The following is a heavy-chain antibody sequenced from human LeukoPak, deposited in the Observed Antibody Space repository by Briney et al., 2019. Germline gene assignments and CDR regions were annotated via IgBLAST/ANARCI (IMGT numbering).Heavy chain of an antibody. Sequence: GGSLRLSCAASGFTFSSYAMNWVRQAPMKGVEWVSGISGRGGDTYYADSVRGRFTISRDNSKTTLYLQMNSLRADDTAVYYCATNYYDSSGYFPDFDYWGQGAQVSVSS. V-gene: IGHV3-23*01. CDR3: ATNYYDSSGYFPDFDY. CDR1: GFTFSSYA. CDR2: ISGRGGDT. D-gene: IGHD3-22*01. J-gene: IGHJ4*02.